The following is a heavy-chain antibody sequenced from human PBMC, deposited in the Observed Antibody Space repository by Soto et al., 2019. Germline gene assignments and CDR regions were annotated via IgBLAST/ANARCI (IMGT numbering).Heavy chain of an antibody. V-gene: IGHV1-8*01. CDR1: GYTFTSYD. CDR2: MNPNSGNT. D-gene: IGHD1-1*01. CDR3: ARAPSRERAFDI. Sequence: ASVKVSCKASGYTFTSYDINWVRQATGQGLEWMGWMNPNSGNTGYAQKFQGRVTMTRNTSISTAYMELSSLRSEDTAVYYCARAPSRERAFDIWGQGTMVTVSS. J-gene: IGHJ3*02.